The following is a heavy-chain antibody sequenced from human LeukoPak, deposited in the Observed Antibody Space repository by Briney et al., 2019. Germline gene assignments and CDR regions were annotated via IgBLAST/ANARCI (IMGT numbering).Heavy chain of an antibody. CDR2: IIPIFGTA. J-gene: IGHJ3*02. D-gene: IGHD4-17*01. Sequence: GASVKVSCKASGGTFSSYAISWVRQAPGQGLEWMGGIIPIFGTASYAQKFQGRVTMTRDTSTSTVYMELSSLRSEDTAVYYCARDMTTVTTSFEAFDIWGQGTMVTVSS. V-gene: IGHV1-69*05. CDR1: GGTFSSYA. CDR3: ARDMTTVTTSFEAFDI.